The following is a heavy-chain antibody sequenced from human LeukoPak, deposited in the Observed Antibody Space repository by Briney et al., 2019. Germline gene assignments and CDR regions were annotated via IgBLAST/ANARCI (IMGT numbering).Heavy chain of an antibody. V-gene: IGHV3-30*18. Sequence: PGGSLRLSCTASGFTVNSNFSVSSNYWVRQAPGKGLEWGAVVSYDGSNKYYADSVKGRFTISRDNSENTLYLQMNSLRAEDTAVYYCAKESHISSWYRSLDYWGQGTLVTVSS. CDR3: AKESHISSWYRSLDY. D-gene: IGHD6-13*01. J-gene: IGHJ4*02. CDR1: GFTVNSNFSVSS. CDR2: VSYDGSNK.